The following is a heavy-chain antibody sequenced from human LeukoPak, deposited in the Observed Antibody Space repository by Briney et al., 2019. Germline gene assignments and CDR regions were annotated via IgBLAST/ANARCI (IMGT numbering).Heavy chain of an antibody. J-gene: IGHJ4*02. CDR1: GYSFTSYW. Sequence: GESLKISCKGSGYSFTSYWIGWVRQMPGKGLEWMGIIYPGDSDTRYSPSFQGQVTISADKSISTAYLQWSSLKASDTAMYYCARLQSEGYYDILTGYHRGAYFDYWGQGTLVTVSS. CDR3: ARLQSEGYYDILTGYHRGAYFDY. V-gene: IGHV5-51*01. CDR2: IYPGDSDT. D-gene: IGHD3-9*01.